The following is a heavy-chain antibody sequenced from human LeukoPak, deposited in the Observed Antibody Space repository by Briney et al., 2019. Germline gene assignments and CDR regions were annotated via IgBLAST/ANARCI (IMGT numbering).Heavy chain of an antibody. Sequence: GGSLRLSCAASGFTFSTSWMYWVRQAPGKGLVWVSRINSDGNSRNYADSVKGRFTISRDNAKNTLYLQMNNLRAEDTAVYYCVRDMVYYDKAWGQGTLVTVSS. V-gene: IGHV3-74*01. CDR2: INSDGNSR. CDR3: VRDMVYYDKA. D-gene: IGHD3-22*01. CDR1: GFTFSTSW. J-gene: IGHJ5*02.